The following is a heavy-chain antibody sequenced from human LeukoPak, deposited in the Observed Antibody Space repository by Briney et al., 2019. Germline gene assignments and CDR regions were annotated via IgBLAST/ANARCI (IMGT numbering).Heavy chain of an antibody. V-gene: IGHV3-23*01. CDR2: ISGSGGST. CDR1: GFTFSSYA. J-gene: IGHJ4*02. D-gene: IGHD3-22*01. CDR3: ANARDKRSYYYDSY. Sequence: PGGSLRLSCAASGFTFSSYAMSWVRQAPGKGLEWVSAISGSGGSTYYADSVKGRFTISRDNSKNTLYLQMNSLRAEDTAVYYCANARDKRSYYYDSYWGQGTLVTVSS.